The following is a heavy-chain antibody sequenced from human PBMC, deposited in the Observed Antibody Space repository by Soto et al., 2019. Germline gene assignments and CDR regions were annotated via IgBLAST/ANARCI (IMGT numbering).Heavy chain of an antibody. CDR2: ISAYNGNT. D-gene: IGHD3-10*01. CDR3: ARDSMVRGVMANDY. CDR1: GYSFTSYG. Sequence: ASVKVSFKASGYSFTSYGISWVRQAPGQGLEWMGWISAYNGNTNYAQKLQGRVTMTTDTSTSTAYMELRSLRSDDTAVYYCARDSMVRGVMANDYWGQGTLVTVSS. V-gene: IGHV1-18*01. J-gene: IGHJ4*02.